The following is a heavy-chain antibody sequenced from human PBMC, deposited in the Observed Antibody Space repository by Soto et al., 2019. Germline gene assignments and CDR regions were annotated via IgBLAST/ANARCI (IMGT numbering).Heavy chain of an antibody. CDR1: GGSISSYY. CDR2: IYYSGST. D-gene: IGHD2-2*01. Sequence: SETLSLTCTVSGGSISSYYWSWIRQPPGKGLEWIGYIYYSGSTNYNPSLKRRVTISVDTSKNQFSLKLSSVTPADTAVYYCARGRGGWFINQLLNAFDIWGQGTMVTVSS. V-gene: IGHV4-59*01. CDR3: ARGRGGWFINQLLNAFDI. J-gene: IGHJ3*02.